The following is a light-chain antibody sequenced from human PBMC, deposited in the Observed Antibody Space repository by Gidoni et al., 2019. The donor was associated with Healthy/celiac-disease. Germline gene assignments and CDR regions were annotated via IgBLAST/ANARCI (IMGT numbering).Light chain of an antibody. CDR2: WAS. V-gene: IGKV4-1*01. Sequence: DIVMTQSPDYLAVSLGERATINCKSSQSVFYSSNNKNYLAWYQQKPGQPPKLLIYWASTRESVVPDRFSGSGSGTDFTLTISSLQAEDVAVYYCQQYYSTPFTFXPXTKVDIK. J-gene: IGKJ3*01. CDR3: QQYYSTPFT. CDR1: QSVFYSSNNKNY.